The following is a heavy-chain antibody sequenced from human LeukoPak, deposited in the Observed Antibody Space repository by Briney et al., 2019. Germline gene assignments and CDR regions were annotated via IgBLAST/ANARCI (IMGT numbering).Heavy chain of an antibody. CDR1: GFTFSSYS. D-gene: IGHD3-3*01. J-gene: IGHJ4*02. CDR2: ISSSSSYI. Sequence: PGGSLRLSCAASGFTFSSYSMSWVRQAPGKGLEWVSSISSSSSYIYYADSVKGRFTISRDNAKNSLYLQMNSLRAEDTAVYYCARDSEVRNYDFWSGYLIDYWGQGTLVTVSS. V-gene: IGHV3-21*01. CDR3: ARDSEVRNYDFWSGYLIDY.